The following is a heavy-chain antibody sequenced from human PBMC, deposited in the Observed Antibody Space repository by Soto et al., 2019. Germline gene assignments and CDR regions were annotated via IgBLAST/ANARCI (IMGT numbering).Heavy chain of an antibody. Sequence: GGSLRLSCAASGFTFSSYGMHWVRQAPGKGLEWVAVIWYDGSNKYYADSVKGRFTISRDNSKNTRYLQMNSLRAEDTAVYYCARDRGLYYYDSSGYPPGLLDYWGQGTLVTVSS. CDR1: GFTFSSYG. CDR3: ARDRGLYYYDSSGYPPGLLDY. V-gene: IGHV3-33*01. J-gene: IGHJ4*02. D-gene: IGHD3-22*01. CDR2: IWYDGSNK.